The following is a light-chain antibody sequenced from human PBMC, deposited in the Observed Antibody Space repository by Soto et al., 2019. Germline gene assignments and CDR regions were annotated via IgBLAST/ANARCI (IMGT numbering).Light chain of an antibody. CDR2: GAS. J-gene: IGKJ2*01. CDR1: QGVGSW. V-gene: IGKV1-12*01. Sequence: DIQMTQSPSSVSASVGDRVTITCRASQGVGSWLAWYQQKPGKAPNLLIYGASNLHSGVPSRFSGSGSGTEFTLTISSLQPEDFATDFCQQTNSFPFTFGQGTRLDI. CDR3: QQTNSFPFT.